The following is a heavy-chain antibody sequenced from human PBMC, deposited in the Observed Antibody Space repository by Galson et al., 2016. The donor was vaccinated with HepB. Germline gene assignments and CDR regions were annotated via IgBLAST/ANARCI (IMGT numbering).Heavy chain of an antibody. Sequence: SLRLSCAASGFTFSTHDMHWVRQAPGKGLEWVSHIGIAGDTYYLGSVKSRFTISRENAKNSLYLQMNSLRVEDTAVYYCAGGTYSDLDYWGQGTLVTVSS. V-gene: IGHV3-13*01. CDR1: GFTFSTHD. CDR2: IGIAGDT. J-gene: IGHJ4*02. D-gene: IGHD1-26*01. CDR3: AGGTYSDLDY.